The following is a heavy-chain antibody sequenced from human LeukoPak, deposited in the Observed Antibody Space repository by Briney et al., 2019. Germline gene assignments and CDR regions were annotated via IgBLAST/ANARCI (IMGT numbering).Heavy chain of an antibody. J-gene: IGHJ4*02. CDR2: INSSGSN. CDR3: AREPTSGREPTSGRPLDY. CDR1: GGSISGYF. Sequence: SETLSLTCTVSGGSISGYFWSWIRQPAGKGLEWIGRINSSGSNNYNPSLKSRVTMSLETSKNHFSLNLSSVTAADTAVYYCAREPTSGREPTSGRPLDYWGQGTLVTVSS. V-gene: IGHV4-4*07. D-gene: IGHD5-12*01.